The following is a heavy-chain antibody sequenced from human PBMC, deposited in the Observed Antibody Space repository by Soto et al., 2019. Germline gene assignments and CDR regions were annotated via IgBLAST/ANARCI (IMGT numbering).Heavy chain of an antibody. CDR3: TRVRSFNYYYYYGRDA. CDR1: GFTFGDYA. CDR2: IRSKAYGGTT. Sequence: PGGSLRLSCTASGFTFGDYAMSWFRQAPGKGLEWVGFIRSKAYGGTTEYAASVKGRFTISRDDSKSIAYLQMNSLKTEDTAVYYCTRVRSFNYYYYYGRDAGGQGTTVTVSS. V-gene: IGHV3-49*03. D-gene: IGHD3-10*01. J-gene: IGHJ6*02.